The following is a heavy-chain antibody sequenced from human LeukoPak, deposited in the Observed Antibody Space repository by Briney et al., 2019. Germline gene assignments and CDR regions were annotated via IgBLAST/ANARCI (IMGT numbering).Heavy chain of an antibody. CDR1: GYSFTSYW. Sequence: GESLKISCKGSGYSFTSYWIGWVRQAPGKGLEWVSAISGSGGSTYYADSVKGRFTISRDNSKNTLYLQMNSLRAEDTAVYYCAKSPLVLRFLEWFDYWGQGTLVTVSS. D-gene: IGHD3-3*01. CDR3: AKSPLVLRFLEWFDY. J-gene: IGHJ4*02. CDR2: ISGSGGST. V-gene: IGHV3-23*01.